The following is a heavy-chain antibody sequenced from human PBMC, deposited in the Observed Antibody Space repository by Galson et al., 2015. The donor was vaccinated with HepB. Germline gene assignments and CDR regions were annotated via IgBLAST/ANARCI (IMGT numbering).Heavy chain of an antibody. CDR2: FDPEDGKT. J-gene: IGHJ4*02. CDR3: WGQRLTGFGVLITESDH. V-gene: IGHV1-24*01. D-gene: IGHD3-3*01. CDR1: GFTLTNLS. Sequence: SVKVSCKVSGFTLTNLSMHWVRQPPGEGLEWMGLFDPEDGKTIYAQKFQGRVTMTEDTSTDTAFLELSSLRSDDAAVYYCWGQRLTGFGVLITESDHWGQGTPVTVSS.